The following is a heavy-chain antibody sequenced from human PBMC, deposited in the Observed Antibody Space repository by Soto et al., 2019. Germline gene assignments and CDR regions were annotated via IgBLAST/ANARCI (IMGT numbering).Heavy chain of an antibody. J-gene: IGHJ5*02. CDR2: INAANGDT. D-gene: IGHD6-13*01. CDR3: VRRHVSATGIDWFDP. Sequence: SVKVSCKASGYTFTSYGIHWVRQAPGQRLEWMGWINAANGDTKYSPKFQGRVTITRDTSASTAYMELSSLRSEDTAVYYCVRRHVSATGIDWFDPRGQGTLVTVSS. CDR1: GYTFTSYG. V-gene: IGHV1-3*01.